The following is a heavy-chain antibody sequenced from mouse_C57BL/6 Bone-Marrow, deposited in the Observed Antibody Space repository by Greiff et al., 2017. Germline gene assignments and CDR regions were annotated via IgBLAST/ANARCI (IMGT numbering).Heavy chain of an antibody. CDR3: ARERGYDSDY. J-gene: IGHJ2*01. CDR1: GYTFTDYY. D-gene: IGHD2-4*01. V-gene: IGHV1-26*01. CDR2: INPNNGGT. Sequence: EVQLQQSGPELVKPGASVKISCKASGYTFTDYYMNWVKQSHGKSLEWIGDINPNNGGTSYNQKFKGKATLTVDKSSSTAYMELRSLTSEDSAVYYCARERGYDSDYWGQGTTLTVSA.